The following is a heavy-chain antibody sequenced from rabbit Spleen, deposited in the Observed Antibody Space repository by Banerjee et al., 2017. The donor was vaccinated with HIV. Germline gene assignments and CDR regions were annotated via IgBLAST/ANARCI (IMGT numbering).Heavy chain of an antibody. D-gene: IGHD2-1*01. CDR3: ARGAAAMTMVITGYYLSL. Sequence: QSLEESGGDLVKPGASLTLTCTASGFDLSSYYYMCWVRQAPGKGLEWIACIYISGGSTYYASWAKGRFTISETSSTTVTLQMTSLTAADTATYFCARGAAAMTMVITGYYLSLWGQGTLVTVS. V-gene: IGHV1S40*01. CDR1: GFDLSSYYY. J-gene: IGHJ3*01. CDR2: IYISGGST.